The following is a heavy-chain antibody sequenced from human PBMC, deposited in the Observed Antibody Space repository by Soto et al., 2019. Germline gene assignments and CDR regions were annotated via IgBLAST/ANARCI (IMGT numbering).Heavy chain of an antibody. CDR1: GASISSYY. V-gene: IGHV4-59*01. D-gene: IGHD1-26*01. CDR2: VYFSGNT. J-gene: IGHJ4*02. CDR3: ARDAGIVGAYYFDH. Sequence: SETLSLTFRVSGASISSYYWNWIRQPPGKGLEWIGYVYFSGNTKYNTSLASRAKISVDTSRNQFSLRLTSVTAADTAVYYCARDAGIVGAYYFDHWGQGILGTVS.